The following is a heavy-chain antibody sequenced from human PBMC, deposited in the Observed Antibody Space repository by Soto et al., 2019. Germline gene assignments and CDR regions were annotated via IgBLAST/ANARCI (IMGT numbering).Heavy chain of an antibody. CDR2: INPNSGGT. V-gene: IGHV1-2*02. D-gene: IGHD7-27*01. J-gene: IGHJ6*02. CDR3: ASDLFSGVGARRYYYYYGMDV. CDR1: GYTFTGYY. Sequence: ASVKVSCKASGYTFTGYYMHWVRQAPGQGLEWMGWINPNSGGTNYAQKFQGRVTMTRDTSISTAYMELSRLRSDDTAVYYSASDLFSGVGARRYYYYYGMDVWGQGTTVTVSS.